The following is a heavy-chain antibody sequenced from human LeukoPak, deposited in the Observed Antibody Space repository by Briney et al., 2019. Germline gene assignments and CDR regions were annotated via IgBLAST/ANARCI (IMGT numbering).Heavy chain of an antibody. Sequence: PSETLSLTCALSGGSIISINWGGWAGHPPGKGLEWIGEIYDKGRTNYNPSLRSRVTISVDKSKKQFSLKLSSVTAADTAVYYCARVRGGSNLDYWGQGTRVTVSS. CDR3: ARVRGGSNLDY. D-gene: IGHD2-15*01. V-gene: IGHV4-4*02. CDR2: IYDKGRT. J-gene: IGHJ4*02. CDR1: GGSIISINW.